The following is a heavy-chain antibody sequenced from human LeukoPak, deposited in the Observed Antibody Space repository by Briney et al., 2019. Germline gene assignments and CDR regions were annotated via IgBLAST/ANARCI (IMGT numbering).Heavy chain of an antibody. D-gene: IGHD4-17*01. V-gene: IGHV1-46*01. Sequence: GASVKVSCKASGYTFTSYYMHWVRQAPGQGLEWMGIINPSGGSTSYAQKFQGRVTMTRDTSTSTVYMELSSLRSEDTAVYYCARDYALNGDYAQLDAFDIWGQGTTVTVSS. CDR3: ARDYALNGDYAQLDAFDI. CDR1: GYTFTSYY. J-gene: IGHJ3*02. CDR2: INPSGGST.